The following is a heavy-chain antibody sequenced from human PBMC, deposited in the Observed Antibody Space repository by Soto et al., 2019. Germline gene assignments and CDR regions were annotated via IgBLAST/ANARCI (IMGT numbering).Heavy chain of an antibody. J-gene: IGHJ4*02. D-gene: IGHD6-13*01. CDR3: AKVFSGSWPTGQPTDY. V-gene: IGHV3-23*01. CDR1: GFTFSSYA. Sequence: PGGSLRLSCAASGFTFSSYAMSWVRQAPGKGLEWVSAISGSGGSTYYADSVKGRFTISRDNSKNTLYLQMNSLRAEDMAVYYCAKVFSGSWPTGQPTDYWGQGTLVTVSS. CDR2: ISGSGGST.